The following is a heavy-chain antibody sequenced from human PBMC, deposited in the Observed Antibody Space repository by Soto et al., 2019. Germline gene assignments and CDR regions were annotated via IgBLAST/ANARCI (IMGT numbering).Heavy chain of an antibody. V-gene: IGHV4-34*08. Sequence: PVGSLRLSCAASGFTFDDYAMHWVRQAPGKGLEWIGEINHSGRTNFNPSLKSRVTISVDRSKNQFSLQMSSVTAADTAVYYCAKNLPRTGRFDYWGQGSLVTVSS. CDR3: AKNLPRTGRFDY. CDR1: GFTFDDYA. CDR2: INHSGRT. J-gene: IGHJ4*02.